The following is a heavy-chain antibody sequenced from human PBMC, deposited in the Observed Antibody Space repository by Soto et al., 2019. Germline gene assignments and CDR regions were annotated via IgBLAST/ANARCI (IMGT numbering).Heavy chain of an antibody. J-gene: IGHJ6*02. CDR2: IYYSGST. CDR3: ASSNIAAAGFYYYGMDV. V-gene: IGHV4-4*02. D-gene: IGHD6-13*01. CDR1: GGSISSSNW. Sequence: SETLSLTCAVAGGSISSSNWWSWVQPPPGKGLEWIGYIYYSGSTNYNPSLKSRVTISVDTSKNQFSLNLSSVTAADTAVYYCASSNIAAAGFYYYGMDVWGRGTTVTVSS.